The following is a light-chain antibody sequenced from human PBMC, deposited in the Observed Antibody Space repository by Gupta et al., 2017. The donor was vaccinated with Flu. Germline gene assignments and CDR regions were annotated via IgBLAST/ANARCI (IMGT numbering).Light chain of an antibody. CDR2: RSS. CDR3: AAGDDSRGGRI. Sequence: ATISCSGTSSTIGNNNVGWYQQVPAAAPKLLIYRSSRRTSGVPDRFSGSKYGAAASLTITGLRAEDEADYYCAAGDDSRGGRIFGGGTKVTVL. V-gene: IGLV1-47*02. J-gene: IGLJ2*01. CDR1: SSTIGNNN.